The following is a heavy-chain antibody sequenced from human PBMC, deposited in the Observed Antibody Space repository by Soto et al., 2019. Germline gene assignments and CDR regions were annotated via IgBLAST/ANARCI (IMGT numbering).Heavy chain of an antibody. CDR3: ARGGQDFWSGPFDY. D-gene: IGHD3-3*01. Sequence: LTCTVSGGSISSYYWSWIRQPAGKGLEWIGRIDNSGSTNYNPSLKSRITMSADTSRNQFSLKLNSVTAADTAVYYCARGGQDFWSGPFDYWGQGALVTVSS. CDR2: IDNSGST. J-gene: IGHJ4*02. V-gene: IGHV4-4*07. CDR1: GGSISSYY.